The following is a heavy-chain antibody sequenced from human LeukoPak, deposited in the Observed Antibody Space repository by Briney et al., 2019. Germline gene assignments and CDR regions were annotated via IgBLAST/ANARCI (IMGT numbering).Heavy chain of an antibody. D-gene: IGHD5-24*01. CDR3: ARGGDGYNWPYYFDY. Sequence: GRSLRLSCAASGFTFNNYAIHWVRQAPGKGLEWVAVISYDGSNTYYADSVKGRFTISRDNPKNTMYLQMNSLRAEDTAVYYCARGGDGYNWPYYFDYWGQGTLVTVSS. CDR2: ISYDGSNT. CDR1: GFTFNNYA. V-gene: IGHV3-30-3*01. J-gene: IGHJ4*02.